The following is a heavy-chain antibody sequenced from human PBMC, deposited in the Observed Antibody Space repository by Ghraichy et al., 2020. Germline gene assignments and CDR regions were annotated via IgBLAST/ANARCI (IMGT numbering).Heavy chain of an antibody. Sequence: GGSLRLSCAASGFTFSSYAMSWVRQAPGKGLEWVSAISGSGGSTYYADSVKGRFTISRDNSKNTLYLQMNSLRAEDTAVYYCAKDHLYSSSWYWDPSSARFFDYWGQGTLVTVSS. D-gene: IGHD6-13*01. V-gene: IGHV3-23*01. CDR2: ISGSGGST. CDR1: GFTFSSYA. J-gene: IGHJ4*02. CDR3: AKDHLYSSSWYWDPSSARFFDY.